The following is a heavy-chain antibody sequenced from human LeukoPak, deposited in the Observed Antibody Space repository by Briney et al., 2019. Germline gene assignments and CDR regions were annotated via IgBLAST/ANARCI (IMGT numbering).Heavy chain of an antibody. CDR3: AKRRDFAELDY. CDR2: VTGSGSST. CDR1: GFTFSSYA. V-gene: IGHV3-23*01. Sequence: GGSLRLSCAASGFTFSSYAMSWVRQAPGKGLEWVSAVTGSGSSTYYADSVKGRFTISRDNSKNTLYLQMNSLRAEDTAVYYCAKRRDFAELDYWGQGSLVTVSS. D-gene: IGHD3-3*01. J-gene: IGHJ4*02.